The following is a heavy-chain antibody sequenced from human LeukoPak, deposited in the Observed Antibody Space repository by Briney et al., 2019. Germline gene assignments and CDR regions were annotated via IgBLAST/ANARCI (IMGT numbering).Heavy chain of an antibody. J-gene: IGHJ4*02. CDR1: GFTVSSNY. CDR3: AKDQAHVAETFDY. V-gene: IGHV3-23*01. Sequence: HPGGSLRLSCAASGFTVSSNYMSWVRQAPGKGLEWVSAISGSGGSTYYADSVKGRFTISRDNSKNTLYLQMNSLRAEDTAVYYCAKDQAHVAETFDYWGQGTLVTVSS. D-gene: IGHD6-19*01. CDR2: ISGSGGST.